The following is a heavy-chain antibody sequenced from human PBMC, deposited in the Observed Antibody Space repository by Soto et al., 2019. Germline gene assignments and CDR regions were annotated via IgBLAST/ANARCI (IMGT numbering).Heavy chain of an antibody. Sequence: SVKVSCKASGGTFSSYAISWVRQAPGQGLEWMGGIIPIFGTANYAQKFQGRVTITADKSTSTAYMDLGSLRSEDTAMYYCARGGVDVVATSAFDYWGQGTLVTVSS. D-gene: IGHD5-12*01. V-gene: IGHV1-69*06. CDR1: GGTFSSYA. CDR3: ARGGVDVVATSAFDY. J-gene: IGHJ4*02. CDR2: IIPIFGTA.